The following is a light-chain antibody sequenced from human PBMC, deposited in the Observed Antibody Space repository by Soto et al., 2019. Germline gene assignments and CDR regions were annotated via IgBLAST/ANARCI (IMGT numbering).Light chain of an antibody. CDR3: QHYKSDSEA. CDR2: EAS. CDR1: QAFXSW. J-gene: IGKJ1*01. V-gene: IGKV1-5*03. Sequence: IRLTQSAATLSGSGGDSVTIACRASQAFXSWLAWYQQKPGKAPKVLXYEASTLRRGGPSRLSGSGSATEFTLTISSLQPDYFATYYCQHYKSDSEAFGQGTKVDIK.